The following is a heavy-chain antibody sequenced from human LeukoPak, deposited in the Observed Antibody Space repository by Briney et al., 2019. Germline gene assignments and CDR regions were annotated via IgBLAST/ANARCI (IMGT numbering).Heavy chain of an antibody. CDR1: GGTFSSYA. Sequence: EASMKVSCKASGGTFSSYAISWVRQAPGQGLEWMGGIIPIFGTANYAQKFQGRVTITADKSTSTAYMELSSLRSEDTAVYYCASKPRYSNYPYYFDYWGQGTLVTVSS. CDR2: IIPIFGTA. J-gene: IGHJ4*02. CDR3: ASKPRYSNYPYYFDY. D-gene: IGHD4-11*01. V-gene: IGHV1-69*06.